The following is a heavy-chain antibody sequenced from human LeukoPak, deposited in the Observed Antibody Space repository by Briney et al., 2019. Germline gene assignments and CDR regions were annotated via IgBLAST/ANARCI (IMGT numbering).Heavy chain of an antibody. J-gene: IGHJ6*03. CDR1: GYTFTTYY. V-gene: IGHV1-46*01. CDR3: ARAPISGSYSQYFYMDV. Sequence: ASVKVSCKASGYTFTTYYVHWVRQAPGQGLEWMGIINPSGGSTTYAQKFRGRLTTTRDMSTSTVYMELSSLRSEDTAVYYCARAPISGSYSQYFYMDVWGKGTTVTISS. D-gene: IGHD3-10*01. CDR2: INPSGGST.